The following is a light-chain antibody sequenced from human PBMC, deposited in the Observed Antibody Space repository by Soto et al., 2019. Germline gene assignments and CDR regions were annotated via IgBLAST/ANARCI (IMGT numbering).Light chain of an antibody. CDR2: DAS. J-gene: IGKJ3*01. Sequence: EIVLTQSPATLSLSPGERATLSCRASQSVSSYLAWYQQKPGQAPRLLIYDASNRATGIPARFSGSGSGTDFTLTLSSIEPEDFAVYYCQQHSNWPPLFTFGPGTKVDIK. V-gene: IGKV3-11*01. CDR3: QQHSNWPPLFT. CDR1: QSVSSY.